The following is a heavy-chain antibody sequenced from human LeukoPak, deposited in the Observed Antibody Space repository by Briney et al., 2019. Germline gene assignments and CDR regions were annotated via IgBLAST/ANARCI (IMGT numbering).Heavy chain of an antibody. CDR3: ARQEGYYYDSSGYYVLDY. V-gene: IGHV4-34*01. D-gene: IGHD3-22*01. Sequence: SSETLSLTRAVYGGSFSGYYWSWIRQPPGKGLEWIGEINHSGSTNYNPSLKSRVTISVDTSKNQFSLKLSSVTAADTAVYYCARQEGYYYDSSGYYVLDYWGQGTLVTVSS. CDR2: INHSGST. CDR1: GGSFSGYY. J-gene: IGHJ4*02.